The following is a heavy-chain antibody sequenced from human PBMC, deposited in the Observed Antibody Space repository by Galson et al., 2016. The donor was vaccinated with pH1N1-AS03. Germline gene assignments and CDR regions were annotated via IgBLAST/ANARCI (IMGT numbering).Heavy chain of an antibody. J-gene: IGHJ4*02. V-gene: IGHV3-23*05. Sequence: SLRLSCAASGFSFSSYAMGWVRQTPGRGLECLSTTDNGAFNTYYKDSLEGRFTISRDNSKNTLYLHMNSLRADDTALYYCAKGLFDNYAGYFEYWGQGILVTVSS. CDR1: GFSFSSYA. CDR2: TDNGAFNT. D-gene: IGHD4-23*01. CDR3: AKGLFDNYAGYFEY.